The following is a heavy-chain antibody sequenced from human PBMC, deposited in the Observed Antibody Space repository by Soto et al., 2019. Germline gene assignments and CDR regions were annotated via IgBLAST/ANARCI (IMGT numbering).Heavy chain of an antibody. CDR1: GGTFSSYA. CDR2: IIPIFGTA. CDR3: ARCRIRSSSSVYYYYGMDV. V-gene: IGHV1-69*13. J-gene: IGHJ6*02. Sequence: GXSVNVSCQASGGTFSSYAISWVRQAPGQGLEWMGGIIPIFGTANYAQKFQGRVTITADESTSTAYMELSSLRSEDTAVYYCARCRIRSSSSVYYYYGMDVWGQGTTVTVSS. D-gene: IGHD6-6*01.